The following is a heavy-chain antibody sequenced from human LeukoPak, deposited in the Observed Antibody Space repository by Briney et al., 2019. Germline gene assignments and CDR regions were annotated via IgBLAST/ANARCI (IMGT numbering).Heavy chain of an antibody. CDR3: ARDNSGVSAGYYYYYMDV. D-gene: IGHD3-10*01. V-gene: IGHV4-4*07. CDR2: IYTSGST. Sequence: SETLSLTCTVSGGSISSYYWSWIRQPAGKGLEWIGRIYTSGSTNYNPSLKSRVTISVDTSKNQFSLKLSSVTAADTAVYYCARDNSGVSAGYYYYYMDVWGKGTTVTVSS. CDR1: GGSISSYY. J-gene: IGHJ6*03.